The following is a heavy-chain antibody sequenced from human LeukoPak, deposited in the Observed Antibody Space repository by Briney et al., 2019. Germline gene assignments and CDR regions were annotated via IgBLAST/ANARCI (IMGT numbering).Heavy chain of an antibody. D-gene: IGHD3-22*01. J-gene: IGHJ3*02. V-gene: IGHV3-23*01. Sequence: GGSLRLSCAASGFTFSSYAMSWVRQAPGKGLEWVSAISGGGGSTYYADSVKGRFTISRDNSKNTLYLQMNSLRAEDTAVYYCAKRQGPYYYDSSGYLDAFDIWGQGTMVTVSS. CDR2: ISGGGGST. CDR3: AKRQGPYYYDSSGYLDAFDI. CDR1: GFTFSSYA.